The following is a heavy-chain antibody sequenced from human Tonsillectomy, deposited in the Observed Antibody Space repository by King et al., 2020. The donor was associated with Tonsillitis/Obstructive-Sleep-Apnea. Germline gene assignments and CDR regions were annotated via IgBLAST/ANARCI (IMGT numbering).Heavy chain of an antibody. D-gene: IGHD6-6*01. J-gene: IGHJ6*03. CDR1: GGTFSSYA. CDR3: ARVVLAARDYYYYMDV. V-gene: IGHV1-69*01. Sequence: GQLVLSGAEVKKPGSSVKVSCKASGGTFSSYAISWVRQAPVHGLEWMGGIIPIFGTANYAQKFPGRVTITADESTSTAYLELSSLGSEDTAVYYCARVVLAARDYYYYMDVWGKGTTVTVSS. CDR2: IIPIFGTA.